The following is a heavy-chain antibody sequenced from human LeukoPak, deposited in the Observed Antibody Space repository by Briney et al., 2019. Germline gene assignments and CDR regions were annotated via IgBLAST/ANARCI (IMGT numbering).Heavy chain of an antibody. D-gene: IGHD3-9*01. V-gene: IGHV4-39*01. J-gene: IGHJ2*01. Sequence: PSETLSLTCTVSGGSISSSSYYWGWIRQPPGKGLEWIGSNSGSTYYNPSLKSRVTISVDTSKNQFSLKLSSVTAADTAVYYCAGIRTGYDILTGYYPPGWYFDLWGRGTLVTVSS. CDR2: NSGST. CDR3: AGIRTGYDILTGYYPPGWYFDL. CDR1: GGSISSSSYY.